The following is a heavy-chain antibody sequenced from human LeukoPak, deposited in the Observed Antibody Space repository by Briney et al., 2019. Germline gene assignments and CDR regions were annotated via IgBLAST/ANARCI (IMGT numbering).Heavy chain of an antibody. CDR3: ARDGLRSSWRRYYYYYMDV. J-gene: IGHJ6*03. Sequence: GGSLRLSCAASGFTFSSYWMHWVRQAPGKGLVWVSRINTDGSSTSYADSVKGRFTISRDNAKNTLYLQMNSLRAEDTAVYYCARDGLRSSWRRYYYYYMDVWGKGTTVTVSS. CDR1: GFTFSSYW. V-gene: IGHV3-74*01. D-gene: IGHD6-13*01. CDR2: INTDGSST.